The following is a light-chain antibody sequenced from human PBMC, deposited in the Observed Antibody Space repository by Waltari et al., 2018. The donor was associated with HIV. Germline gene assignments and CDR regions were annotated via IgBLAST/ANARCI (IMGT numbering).Light chain of an antibody. CDR3: QAADSSGTYKGNWV. CDR2: KDS. J-gene: IGLJ3*02. Sequence: SYELTQPPSVSVSPGKTARITCSGDAFPKPYAYWYHQKPGQAPVLVIYKDSERPSGIPERFSGSSSGTTVTLTISGVQAEDEADYYCQAADSSGTYKGNWVFGGGTKLTVL. V-gene: IGLV3-25*03. CDR1: AFPKPY.